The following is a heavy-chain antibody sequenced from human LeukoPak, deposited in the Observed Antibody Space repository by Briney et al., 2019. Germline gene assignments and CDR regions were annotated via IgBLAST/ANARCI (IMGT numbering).Heavy chain of an antibody. Sequence: SETLSLTCTVSGYSISSGYYWDWIRQPPGKGLEWIGSIYHSGSTYYNPSLKSRVTISVDTSKNQFSLKLSSVTAADTAVYYYARELVVATFDYSGQGILVTVSS. CDR2: IYHSGST. V-gene: IGHV4-38-2*02. D-gene: IGHD2-15*01. J-gene: IGHJ4*02. CDR3: ARELVVATFDY. CDR1: GYSISSGYY.